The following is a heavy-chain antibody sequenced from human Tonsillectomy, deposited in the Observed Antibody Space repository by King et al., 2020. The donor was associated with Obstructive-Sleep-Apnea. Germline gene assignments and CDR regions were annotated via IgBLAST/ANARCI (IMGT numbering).Heavy chain of an antibody. J-gene: IGHJ4*02. CDR1: GFTFSDYA. CDR3: ARDWKSHFDY. Sequence: ESGGGVVQPARSLRLSCVTSGFTFSDYAIHWVRQAPGKGLGGVAFISFDGSNQYYADSVKGRFTISRDNSKNTAYLQVNTLRPDDTAIYSCARDWKSHFDYWGQGTLVTVSS. D-gene: IGHD1-1*01. V-gene: IGHV3-30*04. CDR2: ISFDGSNQ.